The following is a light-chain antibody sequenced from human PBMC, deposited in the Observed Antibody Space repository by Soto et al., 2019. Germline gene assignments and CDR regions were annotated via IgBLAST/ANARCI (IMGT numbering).Light chain of an antibody. CDR1: SSDVGGYNS. CDR2: DVS. V-gene: IGLV2-14*01. CDR3: SSYPSIPALV. Sequence: QSVLTQPASVSGSPGQSITISCTGTSSDVGGYNSVSWYQQHPGKVPKIMIYDVSIRPSGVPDRFSGSKSGNTASLTISGLQAEDEADYYCSSYPSIPALVFGTGTKLTVL. J-gene: IGLJ1*01.